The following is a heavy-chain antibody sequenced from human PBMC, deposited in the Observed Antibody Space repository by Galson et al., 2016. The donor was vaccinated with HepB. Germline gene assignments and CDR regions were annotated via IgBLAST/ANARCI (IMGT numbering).Heavy chain of an antibody. Sequence: TLSLTCAVSGGSISTAGSSWSWIRQPPGKGLEWIGSIYHTGTTYFNPSLKSRVTMSVDRSKNQFSLNLTSVTAADTAIYYCARTFTDSRNWFDSWGQGTLVTVSS. J-gene: IGHJ5*01. CDR3: ARTFTDSRNWFDS. V-gene: IGHV4-30-2*01. CDR1: GGSISTAGSS. D-gene: IGHD2-21*02. CDR2: IYHTGTT.